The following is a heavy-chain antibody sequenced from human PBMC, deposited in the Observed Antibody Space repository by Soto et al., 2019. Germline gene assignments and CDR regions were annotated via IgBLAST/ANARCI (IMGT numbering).Heavy chain of an antibody. J-gene: IGHJ4*02. CDR2: VYSGGGT. CDR1: GGSLRGYS. CDR3: ARDKITGLFDY. V-gene: IGHV4-59*01. Sequence: PSETLSLTCTVSGGSLRGYSWSWIRQSPGKGLEWIGYVYSGGGTNYSPSFMGRVTISVDTTNNQFSLKLTSVTAADTAVYYCARDKITGLFDYWGQGTLVTVSS. D-gene: IGHD2-8*02.